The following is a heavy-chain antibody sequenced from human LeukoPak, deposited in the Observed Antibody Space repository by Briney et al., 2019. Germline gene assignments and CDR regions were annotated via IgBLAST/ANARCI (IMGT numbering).Heavy chain of an antibody. CDR2: INPNSGGT. CDR3: ARGGERAAAGREVDY. V-gene: IGHV1-2*02. J-gene: IGHJ4*02. Sequence: ASVKVSCKASGYTFTGYYMHWVRQAPGQGLEWMGWINPNSGGTNYAQKLQGRVTMTTDTSTSTAYMELRSLRSDDTAVYYCARGGERAAAGREVDYWGQGTLVTVSS. D-gene: IGHD6-13*01. CDR1: GYTFTGYY.